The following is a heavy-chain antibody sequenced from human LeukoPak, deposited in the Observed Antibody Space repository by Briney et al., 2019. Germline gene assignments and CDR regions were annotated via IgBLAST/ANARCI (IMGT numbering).Heavy chain of an antibody. Sequence: GRSLSLSCAASGFTFSSYAMHWVRQAPGKGLEWVAVISYDGSNKYYADSVKGRFTISRDNSKNTLYLQMNSLRAEDTAVYYCARVYGRSTDYWGQGTLVTVSS. D-gene: IGHD4-17*01. CDR3: ARVYGRSTDY. CDR2: ISYDGSNK. J-gene: IGHJ4*02. V-gene: IGHV3-30*04. CDR1: GFTFSSYA.